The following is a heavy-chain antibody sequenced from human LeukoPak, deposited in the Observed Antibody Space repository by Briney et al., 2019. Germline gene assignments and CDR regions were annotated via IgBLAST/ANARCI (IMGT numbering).Heavy chain of an antibody. CDR3: ARGWINYDSYYYYMDV. V-gene: IGHV4-4*07. CDR1: GGSISSYY. Sequence: SETLSLTCTISGGSISSYYWSWIRQPAGKGQEWIGRMYTSGSSNYNPSLRSRVSMSLDTSKNQFSLNLTSVTAADTAVYYCARGWINYDSYYYYMDVWGKGTTVTVSS. J-gene: IGHJ6*03. D-gene: IGHD3-22*01. CDR2: MYTSGSS.